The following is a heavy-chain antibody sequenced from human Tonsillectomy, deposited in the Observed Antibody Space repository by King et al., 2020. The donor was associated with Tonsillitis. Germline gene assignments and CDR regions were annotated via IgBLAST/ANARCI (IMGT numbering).Heavy chain of an antibody. CDR2: ISYDGSNK. CDR1: GFTFSSYA. Sequence: QLVQSGGGVVQPGRSLRLSCAASGFTFSSYAMHWVRQAPGKGLEWVAVISYDGSNKYYADSVKGRFTISRDNSKNTLYLQMNSLRAEDTAVYYCAKPITMIVVADAFDIWGQGTMVTVSS. V-gene: IGHV3-30*01. D-gene: IGHD3-22*01. CDR3: AKPITMIVVADAFDI. J-gene: IGHJ3*02.